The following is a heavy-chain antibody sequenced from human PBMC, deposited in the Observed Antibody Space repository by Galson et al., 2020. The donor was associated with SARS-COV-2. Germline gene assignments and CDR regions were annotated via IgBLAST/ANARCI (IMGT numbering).Heavy chain of an antibody. J-gene: IGHJ3*01. CDR3: ARDHCGGTSCYEPYEALDL. CDR1: GYSFTNYG. V-gene: IGHV1-18*04. CDR2: ISAYNGNK. Sequence: ASVKVSCKASGYSFTNYGISWVRQAPGQGLESMGWISAYNGNKKYARKFQGRISMTTDTSTTTAYMELKSLRSDDTGVYFCARDHCGGTSCYEPYEALDLWGQGTMVTVS. D-gene: IGHD2-2*01.